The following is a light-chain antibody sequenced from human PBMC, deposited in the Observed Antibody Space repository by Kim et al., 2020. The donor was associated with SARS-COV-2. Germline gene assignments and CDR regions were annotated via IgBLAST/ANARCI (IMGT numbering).Light chain of an antibody. Sequence: QSVLTQPPSVSGAPGQRVTISCTGSSYNIGAGYDVHWYQQLPGTAPKLLIYGNSNRPSGVPDRFSGSKSGTSASLAITGLQAEDEADYYCQSYDSSLSGSWVFGGGTQLTVL. CDR2: GNS. CDR1: SYNIGAGYD. V-gene: IGLV1-40*01. CDR3: QSYDSSLSGSWV. J-gene: IGLJ3*02.